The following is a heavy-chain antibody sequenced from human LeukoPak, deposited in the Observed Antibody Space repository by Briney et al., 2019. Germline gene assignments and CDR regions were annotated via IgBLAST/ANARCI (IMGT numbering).Heavy chain of an antibody. Sequence: GGSLRPSCAASGFTFSSYAMNWVRQAPGRGLEWVSIITNSGGSTYYADSVKGRFTVSRDNSKNTLYLQMNSLRAEDTAVYYCAKTEIRYYFDYWGQGTLVTVSS. J-gene: IGHJ4*02. CDR3: AKTEIRYYFDY. V-gene: IGHV3-23*01. CDR2: ITNSGGST. D-gene: IGHD3-16*02. CDR1: GFTFSSYA.